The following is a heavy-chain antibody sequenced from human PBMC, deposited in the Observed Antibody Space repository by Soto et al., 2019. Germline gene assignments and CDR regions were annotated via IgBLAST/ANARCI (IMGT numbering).Heavy chain of an antibody. CDR1: GFTFSSYG. Sequence: GGSLRLSCAASGFTFSSYGMNWVRQAPGKGLQWVSSISSSSSYIYYADSVKGRFTISRDNAKNSLYLQMNSLRAEDTAVYYCARVLSYYYGMDVWGQGTTVTVSS. V-gene: IGHV3-21*01. CDR2: ISSSSSYI. J-gene: IGHJ6*02. CDR3: ARVLSYYYGMDV.